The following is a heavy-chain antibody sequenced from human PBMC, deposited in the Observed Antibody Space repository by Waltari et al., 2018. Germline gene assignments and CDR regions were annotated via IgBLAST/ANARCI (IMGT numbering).Heavy chain of an antibody. D-gene: IGHD3-10*01. J-gene: IGHJ6*02. CDR2: IINEESSL. Sequence: EEQLLESGGGLVQPGDSLRLSCAASGFRFSNYWMNWVRQAPGKGLVWVARIINEESSLTYADSVKGRFTISRDNAKNTLYLQMKRLRAEDTAVYYCVRLAQRTYRSPVPGRHYYYGMDVWGQGTTVTVSS. V-gene: IGHV3-74*03. CDR3: VRLAQRTYRSPVPGRHYYYGMDV. CDR1: GFRFSNYW.